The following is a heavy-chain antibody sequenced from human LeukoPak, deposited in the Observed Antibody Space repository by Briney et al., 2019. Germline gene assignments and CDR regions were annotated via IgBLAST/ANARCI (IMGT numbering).Heavy chain of an antibody. D-gene: IGHD2-15*01. V-gene: IGHV4-34*01. CDR2: INHSGGT. J-gene: IGHJ4*02. Sequence: KASETLSLTCAVYGGSFSGYYWSWIRQPPGKGLEWIGEINHSGGTNYNPSLKSRVTISVDTSKNQFSLKLSSVTAADTAVYYCARATPRGHVDYWGQGTLVTVSS. CDR3: ARATPRGHVDY. CDR1: GGSFSGYY.